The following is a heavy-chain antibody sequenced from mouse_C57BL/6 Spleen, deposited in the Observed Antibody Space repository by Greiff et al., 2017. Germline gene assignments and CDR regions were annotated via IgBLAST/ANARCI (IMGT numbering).Heavy chain of an antibody. CDR1: GYTFTSYG. J-gene: IGHJ4*01. D-gene: IGHD2-1*01. CDR2: IYPRSGNT. V-gene: IGHV1-81*01. CDR3: AIFYYVNYYYAMDY. Sequence: VKLVESGAELARPGASVKLSCKASGYTFTSYGISWVKQRTGQGLEWIGEIYPRSGNTYYNEKFKGKATLTADKSSSTAYMELRSLTSEDSAVYCCAIFYYVNYYYAMDYWGQGTSVTVSS.